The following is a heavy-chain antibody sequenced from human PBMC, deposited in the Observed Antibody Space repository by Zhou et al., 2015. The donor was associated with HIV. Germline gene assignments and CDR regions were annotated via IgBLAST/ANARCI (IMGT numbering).Heavy chain of an antibody. V-gene: IGHV1-69*01. D-gene: IGHD5-18*01. CDR1: GGTFSSYA. CDR3: ARDWGDVDTAMVSYYYYYGMDV. J-gene: IGHJ6*02. CDR2: IIPIFGTA. Sequence: QVQLVQSGAEVKKPGSSVKVSCKASGGTFSSYAISWVRQAPGQGLEWMGGIIPIFGTANYAQKFQGRVTITADESTSTAYMELSSLRSEDTAVYYCARDWGDVDTAMVSYYYYYGMDVWGQGTTVTVSS.